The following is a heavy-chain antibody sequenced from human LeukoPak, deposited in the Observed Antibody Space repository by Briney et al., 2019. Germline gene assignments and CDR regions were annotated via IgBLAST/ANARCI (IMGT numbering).Heavy chain of an antibody. D-gene: IGHD6-6*01. CDR3: AKVFVAARPNGGDY. Sequence: GGSLRLSCAASGFTFSSYGMHWVRQAPGKGLERVAFIRYDGSNKYYADSVKGRFTISRDNSKNTLYLQMNSLRAEDTAVYYCAKVFVAARPNGGDYWGQGTLVTVSS. J-gene: IGHJ4*02. CDR2: IRYDGSNK. CDR1: GFTFSSYG. V-gene: IGHV3-30*02.